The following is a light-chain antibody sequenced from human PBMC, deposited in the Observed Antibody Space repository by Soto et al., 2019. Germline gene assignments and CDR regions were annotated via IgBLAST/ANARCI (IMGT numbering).Light chain of an antibody. CDR2: GAS. CDR3: HQYDTIVQT. CDR1: QSVSSSY. Sequence: EIVLTQSTGTLSLSPGERATLSCRSSQSVSSSYLAWYQQKPGQAPRLLIYGASSRATGIPDRFSGSGSGTDFTLTISRLEPEDFAVYYCHQYDTIVQTFGQGTKVDIK. V-gene: IGKV3-20*01. J-gene: IGKJ1*01.